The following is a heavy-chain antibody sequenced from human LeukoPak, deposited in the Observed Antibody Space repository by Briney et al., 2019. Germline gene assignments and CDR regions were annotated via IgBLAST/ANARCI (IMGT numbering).Heavy chain of an antibody. Sequence: GGSLRLSCAASGFSFSSYSMNWVRQAPGKGLEWVSSISRSSTYIYYADSVKGRFAISRDNAKNSLYLQMNSLRAEDTAVYYCARDVTPDWYFDLWGRGNLVTVSS. V-gene: IGHV3-21*01. CDR2: ISRSSTYI. CDR1: GFSFSSYS. J-gene: IGHJ2*01. CDR3: ARDVTPDWYFDL. D-gene: IGHD1-14*01.